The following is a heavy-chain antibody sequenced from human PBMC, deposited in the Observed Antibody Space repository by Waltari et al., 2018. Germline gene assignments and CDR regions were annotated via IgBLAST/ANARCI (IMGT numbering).Heavy chain of an antibody. Sequence: EVRVLESGGGLVQPGGSLRLSCAASGLTFKNYAMAWVRQAPGKGLECVAVITGGGTNTYYADSVKGRFTVSRDNSKNTLDRQMNNLRLEDTAVYFCAKGLGMRDWYFDIWGRGTLLTVSS. D-gene: IGHD7-27*01. V-gene: IGHV3-23*01. J-gene: IGHJ2*01. CDR1: GLTFKNYA. CDR3: AKGLGMRDWYFDI. CDR2: ITGGGTNT.